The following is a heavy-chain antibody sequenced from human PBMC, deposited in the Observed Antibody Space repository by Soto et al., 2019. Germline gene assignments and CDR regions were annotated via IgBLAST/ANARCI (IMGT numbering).Heavy chain of an antibody. J-gene: IGHJ6*02. Sequence: EVQLVESGGGLVKPGGSLRLSCAASGFTFSSYSMNWVRQAPGKGLEWVSSISSSSSYIYYADSVKGRFTISRDNAKNSLYLQMNSLRAEDTAVYYCARAHSYSSSWYVGGVDYYYGMDVWGQGTTVTVSS. D-gene: IGHD6-13*01. V-gene: IGHV3-21*01. CDR2: ISSSSSYI. CDR3: ARAHSYSSSWYVGGVDYYYGMDV. CDR1: GFTFSSYS.